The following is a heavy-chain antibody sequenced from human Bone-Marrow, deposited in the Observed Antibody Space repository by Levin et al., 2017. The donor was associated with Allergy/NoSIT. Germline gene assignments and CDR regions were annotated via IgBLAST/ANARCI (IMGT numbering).Heavy chain of an antibody. J-gene: IGHJ4*02. Sequence: GESLKISCKASGYTFTGYYMHWVRQAPGQGLEWMGRINPNSGGTSFAQKFQGRVTMARDTSINTAYMELTSLRSDDTAVYYCAKERGNGDWYYDSWGQGTLVTVSS. D-gene: IGHD2-21*02. V-gene: IGHV1-2*06. CDR3: AKERGNGDWYYDS. CDR1: GYTFTGYY. CDR2: INPNSGGT.